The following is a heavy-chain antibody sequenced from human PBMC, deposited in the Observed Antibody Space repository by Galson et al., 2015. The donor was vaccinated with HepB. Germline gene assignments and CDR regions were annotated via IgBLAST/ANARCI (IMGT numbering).Heavy chain of an antibody. V-gene: IGHV3-23*01. CDR3: AKDRCGDNCYYGMDV. D-gene: IGHD2-21*01. CDR2: ISGSGDST. CDR1: GFTFSSYA. J-gene: IGHJ6*02. Sequence: SLRLSCAASGFTFSSYAMTWVRQAPGKGLEWVSGISGSGDSTYYADSVKGRFTISRDNSKNTLYLQMNSLRAEDTAVYYCAKDRCGDNCYYGMDVWGHGTTVTVSS.